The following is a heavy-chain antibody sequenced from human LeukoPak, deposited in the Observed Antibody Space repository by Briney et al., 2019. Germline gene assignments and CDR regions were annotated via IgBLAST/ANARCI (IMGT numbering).Heavy chain of an antibody. CDR3: ARVLEGGSSWYGAFHI. Sequence: GGSLRLSCAASGFTVSSNYMSWVRQAPGKGLEWVSVIYSGGSTYYADSVKGRFTISRDNSKNTLYLQMNSLRAEDTAVYFCARVLEGGSSWYGAFHIWGQGTMVSVSS. V-gene: IGHV3-66*01. D-gene: IGHD6-13*01. CDR2: IYSGGST. CDR1: GFTVSSNY. J-gene: IGHJ3*02.